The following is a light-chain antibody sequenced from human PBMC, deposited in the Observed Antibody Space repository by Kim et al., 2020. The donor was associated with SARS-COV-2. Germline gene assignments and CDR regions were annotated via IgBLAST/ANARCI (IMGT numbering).Light chain of an antibody. Sequence: DIQMTQSPSSLSASVGDRVTMTCRASKGIDNYLTWFQQRPGKAPKSLIHAASSLQSGVPSKFSGSGSGTNFTLTITSLQPEDFAIYYCQQYYDYPLTFGGGTKVDIK. CDR2: AAS. J-gene: IGKJ4*01. V-gene: IGKV1-16*02. CDR1: KGIDNY. CDR3: QQYYDYPLT.